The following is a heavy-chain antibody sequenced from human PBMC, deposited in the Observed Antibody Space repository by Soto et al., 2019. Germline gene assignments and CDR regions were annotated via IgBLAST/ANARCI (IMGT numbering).Heavy chain of an antibody. D-gene: IGHD3-16*01. J-gene: IGHJ6*03. CDR2: IIPMVGTP. Sequence: QAQLGQSGAEVKRPGSSVKVSCQASGDTFSSYSISWVRQAPGQGLEWMGRIIPMVGTPNYAQKFQGRVTFSADKSTSTAYMVLNSLISDDTAVYYSATDWGSASSSAYNYFMDAWGKGTPVTVSS. V-gene: IGHV1-69*08. CDR1: GDTFSSYS. CDR3: ATDWGSASSSAYNYFMDA.